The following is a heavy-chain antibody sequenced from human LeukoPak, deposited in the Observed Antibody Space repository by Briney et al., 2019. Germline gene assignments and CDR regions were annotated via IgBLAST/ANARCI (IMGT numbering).Heavy chain of an antibody. CDR2: ISAYNGNT. V-gene: IGHV1-18*01. J-gene: IGHJ5*02. Sequence: ASVKVSCKASGYTFTSYGISWVRQAPGQGLEWMGWISAYNGNTNYAQKLQGRVTMTTDTSTSTAYMELRSLRSDDTAVYYCARDLLVDDYGGNSGDWLDPWGQGTLVTVSS. D-gene: IGHD4-23*01. CDR1: GYTFTSYG. CDR3: ARDLLVDDYGGNSGDWLDP.